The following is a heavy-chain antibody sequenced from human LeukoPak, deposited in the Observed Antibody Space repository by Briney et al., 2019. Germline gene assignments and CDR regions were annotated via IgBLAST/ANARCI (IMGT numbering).Heavy chain of an antibody. V-gene: IGHV1-18*01. Sequence: ASVKVSCKASGYTFTSYGISWVRQAPGQGLEWMGWISADNGNTNYAQKLQGRVTMTTDTSTSTAYMELRSLRSDDTAVYYCARDIPPDYGGNSRWFDPWGQGTLVTVSS. CDR2: ISADNGNT. CDR1: GYTFTSYG. D-gene: IGHD4-23*01. J-gene: IGHJ5*02. CDR3: ARDIPPDYGGNSRWFDP.